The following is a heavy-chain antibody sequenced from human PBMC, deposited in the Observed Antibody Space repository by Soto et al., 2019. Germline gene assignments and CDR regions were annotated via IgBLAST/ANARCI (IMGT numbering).Heavy chain of an antibody. CDR1: GFTFSDYY. Sequence: GGSLRLSCAASGFTFSDYYMSWIRQAPGKGLEWVSYISSSSSYTNYADSVKGRFTISRDNAKNSLYLQMNSLRAEDTAVYYCARAPDDRSGYYSGYFDYWGQGTLVTVYS. V-gene: IGHV3-11*06. J-gene: IGHJ4*02. CDR3: ARAPDDRSGYYSGYFDY. D-gene: IGHD3-22*01. CDR2: ISSSSSYT.